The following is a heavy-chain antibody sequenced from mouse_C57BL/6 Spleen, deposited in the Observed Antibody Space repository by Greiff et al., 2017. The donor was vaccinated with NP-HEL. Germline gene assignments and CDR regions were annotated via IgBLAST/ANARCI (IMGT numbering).Heavy chain of an antibody. V-gene: IGHV1-61*01. CDR2: IYPSDSET. J-gene: IGHJ4*01. Sequence: QVQLQQSGAELVRPGSSVKLSCKASGYTFTSYWMDWVKQRPGQGLEWIGNIYPSDSETHYNQKFKDKATLTVDKSSSTAYMQLSSLTSEDSAVYYCARFRGYYAMDYWGQGTSVTVSS. CDR1: GYTFTSYW. CDR3: ARFRGYYAMDY.